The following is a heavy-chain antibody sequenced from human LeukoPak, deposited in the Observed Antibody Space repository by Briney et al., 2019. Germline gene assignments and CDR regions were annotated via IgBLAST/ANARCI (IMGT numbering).Heavy chain of an antibody. CDR3: ARLRVVPAARFDP. Sequence: PSETLSLTCAVSGYSISSGYYWGWIRQPPGKGLEWIGSIYHSGSTYYNPSLKSRVTISVDTSKNQFSLMLSPVTAADTAVYYCARLRVVPAARFDPWGQGTLVTVSS. CDR1: GYSISSGYY. V-gene: IGHV4-38-2*01. CDR2: IYHSGST. D-gene: IGHD2-2*01. J-gene: IGHJ5*02.